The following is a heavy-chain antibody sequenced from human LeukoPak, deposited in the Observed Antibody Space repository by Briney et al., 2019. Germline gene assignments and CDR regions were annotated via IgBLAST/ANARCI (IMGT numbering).Heavy chain of an antibody. CDR1: GGSFSGYY. D-gene: IGHD7-27*01. Sequence: SETLSLTCAVYGGSFSGYYWSWIRQPPGKGLEWIGEINHSGSTNYNPSLKSRVTISVDTSKNQFSLKLSSVTAADTAVYYCARDLTGAGYYRYFGLWGRGTLVTVSS. V-gene: IGHV4-34*01. CDR2: INHSGST. CDR3: ARDLTGAGYYRYFGL. J-gene: IGHJ2*01.